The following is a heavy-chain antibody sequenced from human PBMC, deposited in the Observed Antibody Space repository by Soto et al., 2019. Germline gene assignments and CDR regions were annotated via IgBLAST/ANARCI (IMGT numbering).Heavy chain of an antibody. D-gene: IGHD6-13*01. CDR2: ISAYNGNT. CDR3: ARAYSSSWYRSWLGFDY. V-gene: IGHV1-18*01. J-gene: IGHJ4*02. Sequence: GASVKVSCKASGYTFTSYGISWVRQAPGQGLEWMGWISAYNGNTNYAQKLQGRVTMTTDTSTSTAYMELRSLRSDDTAVYYCARAYSSSWYRSWLGFDYWGQGTLVTVSS. CDR1: GYTFTSYG.